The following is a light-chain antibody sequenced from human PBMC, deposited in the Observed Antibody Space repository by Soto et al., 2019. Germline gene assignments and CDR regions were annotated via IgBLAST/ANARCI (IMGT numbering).Light chain of an antibody. CDR2: DTS. Sequence: EIVVTQSPATLSVSPGERVTLSCRASQSVSSSLAWYQQRPGQAPRLLIYDTSTRAAGISARFSGSGSGTELTLTISSLQSEDFAVYYCQQYIDWPPWTFGQGTAVEIK. CDR1: QSVSSS. J-gene: IGKJ1*01. CDR3: QQYIDWPPWT. V-gene: IGKV3-15*01.